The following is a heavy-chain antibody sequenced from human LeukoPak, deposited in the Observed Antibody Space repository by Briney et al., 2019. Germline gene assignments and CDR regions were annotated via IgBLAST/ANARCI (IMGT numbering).Heavy chain of an antibody. CDR2: LYPGDSNA. J-gene: IGHJ4*02. D-gene: IGHD1-26*01. CDR1: GFSFTSYY. Sequence: GGSLQISCMTSGFSFTSYYIGWVRQMPGKGVEGVGILYPGDSNARYGPSFQGQVTMSVDKSISTAYLQWSSLRASDTAMYYCAREGSYTGSDTHDHWGQGTLVTVSS. V-gene: IGHV5-51*01. CDR3: AREGSYTGSDTHDH.